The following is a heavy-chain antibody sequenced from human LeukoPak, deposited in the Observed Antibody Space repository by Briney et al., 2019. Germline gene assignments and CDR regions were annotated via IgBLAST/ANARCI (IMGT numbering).Heavy chain of an antibody. CDR2: IHYSGST. Sequence: SETLSLTCTVSGDSISSGDYYWSWIRQSPGKGLEWIGYIHYSGSTYYNPSLKSRVTISVDTSKNQFSLKLSSVTAADTAVYYCARGRGYGSGSYYYYGMDVWGQGTTVTVSS. CDR1: GDSISSGDYY. D-gene: IGHD3-10*01. V-gene: IGHV4-30-4*02. CDR3: ARGRGYGSGSYYYYGMDV. J-gene: IGHJ6*02.